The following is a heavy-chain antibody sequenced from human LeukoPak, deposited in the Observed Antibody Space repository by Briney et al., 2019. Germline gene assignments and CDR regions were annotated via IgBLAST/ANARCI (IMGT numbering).Heavy chain of an antibody. V-gene: IGHV1-69*13. CDR3: ARDLPSPRGGVVMYYFDY. J-gene: IGHJ4*02. Sequence: SVKVSCKASGGTFSSYAISWVRQAPGQGLEWMGGIIPIFGTANYAQKFQGRVTITADESTSTAYMELSSLRSEDTAVYYCARDLPSPRGGVVMYYFDYWGQGTLVTVSS. CDR2: IIPIFGTA. CDR1: GGTFSSYA. D-gene: IGHD3-3*01.